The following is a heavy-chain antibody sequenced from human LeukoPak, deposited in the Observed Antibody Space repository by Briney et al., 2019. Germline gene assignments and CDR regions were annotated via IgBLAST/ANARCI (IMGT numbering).Heavy chain of an antibody. V-gene: IGHV3-33*06. D-gene: IGHD4-11*01. CDR2: IWSDGTEK. CDR1: GFTYSHYG. J-gene: IGHJ5*01. CDR3: AKDAQRGFDYSNSLES. Sequence: GGSLRLSCAASGFTYSHYGMHWVRQVPGKGLEWVAVIWSDGTEKYYGDAVKGRFTISRDNSMKTLYLQMNSLRGDDTAVYYCAKDAQRGFDYSNSLESWGQGTLVTVSS.